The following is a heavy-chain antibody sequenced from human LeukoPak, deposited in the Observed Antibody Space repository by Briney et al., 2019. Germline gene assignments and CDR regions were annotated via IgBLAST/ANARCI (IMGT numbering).Heavy chain of an antibody. CDR2: INHGGTI. D-gene: IGHD3-10*01. CDR3: ARDNEASGSGRKFDY. CDR1: GGSISGYF. Sequence: SETLSLTCAVYGGSISGYFWSWIRQAPGKGLEWIGEINHGGTINYNPSLKSRVTILVDTSKKQFTLRLSSVTAADTAVYYCARDNEASGSGRKFDYWGQGSLVTVSS. J-gene: IGHJ4*02. V-gene: IGHV4-34*01.